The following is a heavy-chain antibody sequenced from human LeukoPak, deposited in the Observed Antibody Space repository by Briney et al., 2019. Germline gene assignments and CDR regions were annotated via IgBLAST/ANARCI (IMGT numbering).Heavy chain of an antibody. CDR2: INHSGST. CDR1: GGSFSGYY. D-gene: IGHD1-26*01. CDR3: ARAESGSYSYAY. Sequence: ASETLSLTCAVYGGSFSGYYWSWIRQPPGKGLEWIGEINHSGSTNYNPSLKSRVTISVDTSKNQFSLKLSSVTPADTAVYYCARAESGSYSYAYWGQGTLVTVSS. J-gene: IGHJ4*02. V-gene: IGHV4-34*01.